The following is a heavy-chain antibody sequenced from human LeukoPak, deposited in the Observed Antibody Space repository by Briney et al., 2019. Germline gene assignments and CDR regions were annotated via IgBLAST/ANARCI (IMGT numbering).Heavy chain of an antibody. V-gene: IGHV4-59*08. CDR1: GGSISTSY. CDR2: IHYSGST. CDR3: ARDPVQLERPIYRDAFDI. D-gene: IGHD1-1*01. J-gene: IGHJ3*02. Sequence: SETLSLTCTVSGGSISTSYWSWIRQPPGKGLEWIAYIHYSGSTNYNPSLKSRVTISVDTSKNQFSLKLSSVTAVDTAVYYCARDPVQLERPIYRDAFDIWGQGTMVTVSS.